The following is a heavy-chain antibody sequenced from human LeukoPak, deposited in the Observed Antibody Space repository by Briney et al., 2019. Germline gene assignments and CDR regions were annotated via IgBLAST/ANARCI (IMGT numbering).Heavy chain of an antibody. Sequence: ASVKVSCTVSGYTLTELSMHWVRQAPGKGLEWMGGFDPEDGETIYAQKFQGRVTMTEDTSTDTAYMELSSLRSEDTAVYYCATVSIVSGSYAFDYWGQGTLVTVSS. J-gene: IGHJ4*02. V-gene: IGHV1-24*01. CDR3: ATVSIVSGSYAFDY. D-gene: IGHD3-16*01. CDR1: GYTLTELS. CDR2: FDPEDGET.